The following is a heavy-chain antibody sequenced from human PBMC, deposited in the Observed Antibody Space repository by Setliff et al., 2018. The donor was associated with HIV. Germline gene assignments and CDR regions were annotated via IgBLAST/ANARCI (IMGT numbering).Heavy chain of an antibody. CDR2: INNDTTTT. D-gene: IGHD2-21*01. CDR1: GFTFNRYW. V-gene: IGHV3-74*01. J-gene: IGHJ4*02. CDR3: ASQFCGGDCYDGSH. Sequence: PGGSLRLSCAASGFTFNRYWMHWVRQAPGQGLVWVSGINNDTTTTTYADSVKGRFSISRDNAKNTLYLQLNSLRVEDTAVYYCASQFCGGDCYDGSHWGQGTLVTVSS.